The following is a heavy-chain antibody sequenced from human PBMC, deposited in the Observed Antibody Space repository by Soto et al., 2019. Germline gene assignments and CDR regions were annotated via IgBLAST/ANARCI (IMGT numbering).Heavy chain of an antibody. CDR3: AGQTFTIAAASYGRSNWFDP. V-gene: IGHV4-39*01. D-gene: IGHD6-25*01. CDR1: GGSITSSSHF. Sequence: PSETLSLTCTVSGGSITSSSHFWGWVRQPPGKGLEWIGTIYFTGNTYYTPSLKSRLTMSIDTSKNEFSLRLNSVTAADTAVYYCAGQTFTIAAASYGRSNWFDPWGPGTLVTVLL. CDR2: IYFTGNT. J-gene: IGHJ5*02.